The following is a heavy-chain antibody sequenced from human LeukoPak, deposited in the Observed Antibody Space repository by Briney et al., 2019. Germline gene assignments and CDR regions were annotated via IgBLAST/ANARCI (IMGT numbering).Heavy chain of an antibody. CDR2: ISSSNSAI. CDR3: ARAGTYVVRGVDGNMDV. CDR1: GFTFSSYD. V-gene: IGHV3-48*03. D-gene: IGHD3-10*01. Sequence: GGSLRLSCAASGFTFSSYDTNWVRQAPGKGLEGVSYISSSNSAIYYAYSVKGRFTISRDNAKNSLYLQMNSLRAEDTAVYYCARAGTYVVRGVDGNMDVWGKGTTVTVSS. J-gene: IGHJ6*03.